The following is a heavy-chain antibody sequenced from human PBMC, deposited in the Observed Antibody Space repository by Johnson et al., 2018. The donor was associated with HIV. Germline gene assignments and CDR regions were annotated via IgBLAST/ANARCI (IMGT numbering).Heavy chain of an antibody. CDR2: ISYAGSNK. J-gene: IGHJ3*02. CDR3: ARGSRYTHDNDDVYLLHAFDI. Sequence: VQLVESGGGLVKPGGSLRLSCAASGFTFSNAWMSWVRQAPGKGLEWVAVISYAGSNKYYADSVKGRFTISRDNSKNTLYLQVNSLRAEDTAVYYCARGSRYTHDNDDVYLLHAFDIWGQGTVVTVSS. D-gene: IGHD3-16*01. V-gene: IGHV3-30-3*01. CDR1: GFTFSNAW.